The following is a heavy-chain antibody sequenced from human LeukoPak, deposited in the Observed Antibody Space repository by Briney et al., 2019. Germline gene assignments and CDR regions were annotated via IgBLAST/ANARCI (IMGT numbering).Heavy chain of an antibody. CDR3: ARDQWPNDAFDI. J-gene: IGHJ3*02. D-gene: IGHD6-19*01. V-gene: IGHV3-74*01. Sequence: GGSLRLSCAASGFTFRSYWMHWVRQAPGKGLVWVSRINSDGSSTTYAESVKGRFTISRDNAKNTLYLQMNSLRGEDTAVYYCARDQWPNDAFDILGQGTIVNVSS. CDR2: INSDGSST. CDR1: GFTFRSYW.